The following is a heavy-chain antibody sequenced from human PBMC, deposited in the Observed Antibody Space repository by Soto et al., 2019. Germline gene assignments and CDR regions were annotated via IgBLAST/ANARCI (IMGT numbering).Heavy chain of an antibody. J-gene: IGHJ6*04. CDR1: GFTFSSYS. V-gene: IGHV3-21*01. Sequence: PGGSLRLSCAASGFTFSSYSMNWVRQAPGKGLEWVSSISSSSSYTYYADSVKGRFTISRDNAKNSLYLQMNSLRAEDTAVYYCARGGSSDVWGKGTTVTVSS. D-gene: IGHD3-10*01. CDR2: ISSSSSYT. CDR3: ARGGSSDV.